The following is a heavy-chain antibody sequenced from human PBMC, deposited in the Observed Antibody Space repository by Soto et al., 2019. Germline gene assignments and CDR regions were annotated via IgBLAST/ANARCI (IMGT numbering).Heavy chain of an antibody. V-gene: IGHV3-15*01. CDR3: TSLDYGH. J-gene: IGHJ4*02. CDR2: IKRKTAGGTT. Sequence: EVQLVESGGDLVEPGGSLRLSWAASEFTFTNAWMSWVRQAPGKGLEWVGRIKRKTAGGTTDYDAPVQGRFTISRDESRNTLYLQMNSLKTEDTAVYYCTSLDYGHWGQGTLVTVSS. CDR1: EFTFTNAW. D-gene: IGHD4-17*01.